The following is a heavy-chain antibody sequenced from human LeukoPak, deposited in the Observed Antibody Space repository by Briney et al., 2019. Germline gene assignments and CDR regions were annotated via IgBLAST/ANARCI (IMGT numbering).Heavy chain of an antibody. CDR2: ISYDGSNK. Sequence: GGSLRLSCAASGFTFSSYGMHWVRQAPGKGVEWVAVISYDGSNKYYADSVKGRFTISRDNSKNTLYLQMNSLRAEDTAVYYCAKIGLSVPATNYWGQGTLVTVSS. V-gene: IGHV3-30*18. CDR1: GFTFSSYG. D-gene: IGHD2-2*01. J-gene: IGHJ4*02. CDR3: AKIGLSVPATNY.